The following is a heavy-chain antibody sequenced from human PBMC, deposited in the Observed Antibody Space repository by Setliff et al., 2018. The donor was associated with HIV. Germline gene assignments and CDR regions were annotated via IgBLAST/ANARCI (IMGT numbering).Heavy chain of an antibody. CDR1: GGSISSQY. CDR3: ARGDGYRSNDAYYDTGMDV. Sequence: SETLSLTCTVSGGSISSQYWSWVRQPPGKGLEWIGHIYNSGYSNSKPSLKSRVTMSLDTSKNQFSLELTSVTAADTAVYFCARGDGYRSNDAYYDTGMDVWGQGITVTVSS. V-gene: IGHV4-59*11. D-gene: IGHD5-12*01. J-gene: IGHJ6*02. CDR2: IYNSGYS.